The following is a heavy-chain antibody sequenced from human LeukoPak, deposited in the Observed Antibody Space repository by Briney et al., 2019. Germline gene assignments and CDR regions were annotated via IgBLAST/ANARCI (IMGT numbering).Heavy chain of an antibody. D-gene: IGHD3-10*01. CDR3: ARVPFGVRANYYGSGSYSGGYYYGMDV. Sequence: SETLSLTCTVSGGSISSYYWSWIRQPPGKGLEWIGYIYYSGSTNYNPSLKSRVTISVDTSKNQFSLKLSSVTAADTAVYYCARVPFGVRANYYGSGSYSGGYYYGMDVWGQGTTVTVSS. V-gene: IGHV4-59*01. CDR2: IYYSGST. CDR1: GGSISSYY. J-gene: IGHJ6*02.